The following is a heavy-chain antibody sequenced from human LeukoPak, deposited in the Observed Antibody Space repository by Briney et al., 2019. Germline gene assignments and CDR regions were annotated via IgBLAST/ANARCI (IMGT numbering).Heavy chain of an antibody. CDR1: GGTFSSYA. V-gene: IGHV1-69*13. CDR2: IIPIFGTA. J-gene: IGHJ5*02. Sequence: SVKVSCKASGGTFSSYAISWVRQAPGQGLEWMGGIIPIFGTANYAQKFQGRVTITADESTSTAYMELRSLRSDDTAVYYCARAGAVVDNWFDPWGQGTLVTVSS. D-gene: IGHD2-15*01. CDR3: ARAGAVVDNWFDP.